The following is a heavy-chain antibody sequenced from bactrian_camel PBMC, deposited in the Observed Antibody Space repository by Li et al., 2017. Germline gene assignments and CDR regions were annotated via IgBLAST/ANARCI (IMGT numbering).Heavy chain of an antibody. J-gene: IGHJ4*01. CDR2: YSFGRST. D-gene: IGHD7*01. CDR3: AADVGMMSGDCRPNY. Sequence: VQLVESGGGTAQAGRSLRLSCAASGNTYSLNCLGWFRQTPGKEREQVAVFIYSFGRSTRYADSVKGRFTISQDATNTVNLQMNNLKAEDTAIYYCAADVGMMSGDCRPNYWGQGTQV. V-gene: IGHV3S53*01. CDR1: GNTYSLNC.